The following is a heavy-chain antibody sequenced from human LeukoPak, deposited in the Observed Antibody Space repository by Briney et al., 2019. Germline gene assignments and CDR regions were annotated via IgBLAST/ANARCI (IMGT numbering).Heavy chain of an antibody. CDR2: ISNIGTT. J-gene: IGHJ5*02. D-gene: IGHD3-10*01. V-gene: IGHV4-59*12. CDR3: ARVFPSAMVRGVDVGWFDP. CDR1: GASIRSYF. Sequence: SSETLSLTCTVSGASIRSYFWTWIRQSPGKGLEWIGYISNIGTTNYNPSLKSRVTISGDTSKNQFSLKLSSVTAADTAVYYCARVFPSAMVRGVDVGWFDPWGQGTLVTVSS.